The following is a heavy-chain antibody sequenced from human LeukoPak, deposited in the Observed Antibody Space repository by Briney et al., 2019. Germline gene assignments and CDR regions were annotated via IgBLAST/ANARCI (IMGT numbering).Heavy chain of an antibody. J-gene: IGHJ4*01. D-gene: IGHD3-22*01. Sequence: ASVKVSCKVSGYILSQVSIHWVRQTPGKGLEWMGGFDPEEVETIDAPNFQGRLTMTEDRSTDTAYLELNSLTSGDTAVYYCATGGAYDGNTYYWYLNYWGQGTLVTVSS. CDR2: FDPEEVET. V-gene: IGHV1-24*01. CDR3: ATGGAYDGNTYYWYLNY. CDR1: GYILSQVS.